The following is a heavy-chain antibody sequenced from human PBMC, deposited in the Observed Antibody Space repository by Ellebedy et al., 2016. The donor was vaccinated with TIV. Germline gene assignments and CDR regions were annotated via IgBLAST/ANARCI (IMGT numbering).Heavy chain of an antibody. CDR1: GGSISSGGYY. Sequence: SETLSLTXTVSGGSISSGGYYWSWIRQHPGKGLEWIGYIYYSGSTYYNPSLKSRVTISVDTSKNQFSLKLSSVTAADTAVYYCARVRLGKWTGTTFDYWGQGTLVTVSS. J-gene: IGHJ4*02. CDR2: IYYSGST. V-gene: IGHV4-31*03. D-gene: IGHD1-7*01. CDR3: ARVRLGKWTGTTFDY.